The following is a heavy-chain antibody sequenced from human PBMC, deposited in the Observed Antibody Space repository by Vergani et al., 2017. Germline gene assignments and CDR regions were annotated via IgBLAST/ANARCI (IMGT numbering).Heavy chain of an antibody. D-gene: IGHD3-10*01. CDR2: ISSSSSYI. J-gene: IGHJ4*02. Sequence: EVQLVESGGGLVKPGGSLRLSCAASGFTFSSYSMNWVRQAPGKGPEWVSSISSSSSYIYYADSVKGRFTISRDNAKNSLYLQMNSLRAEDTAVYYCAREASGIAENFDYWGQGTLVTVSS. V-gene: IGHV3-21*01. CDR1: GFTFSSYS. CDR3: AREASGIAENFDY.